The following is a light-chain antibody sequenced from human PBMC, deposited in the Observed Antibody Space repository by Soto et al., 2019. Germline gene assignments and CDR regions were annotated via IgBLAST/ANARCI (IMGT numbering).Light chain of an antibody. J-gene: IGKJ1*01. CDR3: QQYGSSRT. CDR2: GAS. V-gene: IGKV3-20*01. Sequence: EVVMTRSPATLSVSPGERATVSCRASQSVSSNLAWYQQKPGQAPRLLIYGASSRATGIPDRFSGSGSGTDFTLTISRLEPEDFAVYYCQQYGSSRTFGQGTKVDIK. CDR1: QSVSSN.